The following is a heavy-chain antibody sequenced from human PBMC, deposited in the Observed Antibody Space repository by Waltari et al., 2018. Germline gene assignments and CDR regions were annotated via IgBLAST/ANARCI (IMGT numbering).Heavy chain of an antibody. D-gene: IGHD3-22*01. V-gene: IGHV4-39*01. CDR2: IYYSGST. CDR1: GGSISSSSYY. J-gene: IGHJ4*02. Sequence: QLQLQESGPGLVKPSETLSLTCTVSGGSISSSSYYWGWIRQPPGKGLEWIGSIYYSGSTYYNPSLKSRVTISVETSKNQFSLKRSSVTAADTAVYYCARNGRGVYYYDSSGFGIADYWGQGTLVTVSS. CDR3: ARNGRGVYYYDSSGFGIADY.